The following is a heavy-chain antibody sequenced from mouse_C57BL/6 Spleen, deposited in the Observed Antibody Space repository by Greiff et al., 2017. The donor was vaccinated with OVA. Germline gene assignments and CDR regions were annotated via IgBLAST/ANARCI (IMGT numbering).Heavy chain of an antibody. V-gene: IGHV1-69*01. CDR3: ARSPTVVALDY. D-gene: IGHD1-1*01. CDR2: IDPSDSYT. CDR1: GYTFTSYW. Sequence: QVQLQQPGAELVMPGASVKLSCKASGYTFTSYWMHWVKQRPGQGLEWIGEIDPSDSYTNYNQKFKGKSTLTVDKSSSTAYMQRSSLTSEDSAVYYCARSPTVVALDYWGQGTTLTVSS. J-gene: IGHJ2*01.